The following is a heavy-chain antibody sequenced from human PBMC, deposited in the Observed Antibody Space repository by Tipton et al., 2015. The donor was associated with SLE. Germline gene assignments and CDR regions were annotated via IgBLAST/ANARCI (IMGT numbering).Heavy chain of an antibody. J-gene: IGHJ4*02. CDR2: ISSSSSYI. Sequence: GSLRLSCAASGFTFSSYSMHWVRQAPGKGLEWVSSISSSSSYIYYADSVKGRFTISRDNAKNSLYLQMNSLRAEDTAVYYCAPNLQGDPFDYWGQGTLVTVSS. V-gene: IGHV3-21*03. D-gene: IGHD2-21*02. CDR3: APNLQGDPFDY. CDR1: GFTFSSYS.